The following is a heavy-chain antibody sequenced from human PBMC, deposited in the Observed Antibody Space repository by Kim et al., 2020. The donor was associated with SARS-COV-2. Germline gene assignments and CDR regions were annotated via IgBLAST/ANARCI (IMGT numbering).Heavy chain of an antibody. J-gene: IGHJ5*02. CDR3: ARVAAAGKETGWFDP. Sequence: GGSLRLSCAASGFTFSSYSMNWVRQAPGKGLEWVSSISSSSSYIYYADSVKGRFTISRDNAKTSLYLQMNSLRAEDTAVYYCARVAAAGKETGWFDPWGQGTLVTVSS. D-gene: IGHD6-13*01. V-gene: IGHV3-21*01. CDR1: GFTFSSYS. CDR2: ISSSSSYI.